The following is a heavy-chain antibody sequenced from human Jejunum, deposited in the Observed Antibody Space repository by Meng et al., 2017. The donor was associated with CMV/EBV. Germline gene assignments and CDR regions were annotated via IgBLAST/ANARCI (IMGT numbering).Heavy chain of an antibody. CDR3: VKDPQQVNSCSGTPRVTGAREPY. CDR1: L. Sequence: LMIWVRQAPGKGLEWVANIKQDGTEKYYVDSVKGRFTISRDNANNSLYLQMNRLRAEDTTVYYCVKDPQQVNSCSGTPRVTGAREPYWGQGTLVTVSS. D-gene: IGHD1-26*01. CDR2: IKQDGTEK. J-gene: IGHJ4*02. V-gene: IGHV3-7*01.